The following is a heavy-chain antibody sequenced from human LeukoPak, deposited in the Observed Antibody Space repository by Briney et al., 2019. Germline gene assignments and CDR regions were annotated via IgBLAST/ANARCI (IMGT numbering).Heavy chain of an antibody. CDR2: IYYSGST. CDR3: ARGATVTPPDY. V-gene: IGHV4-39*07. D-gene: IGHD4-17*01. CDR1: GGSISSSSYY. Sequence: PSETLSLTCTVSGGSISSSSYYWGWIRQPPGKGLEWIGSIYYSGSTYYNPSLKSRVTISVDTSKNQFSLKLSSVTAADTAVYYCARGATVTPPDYWGQGTLVTVSS. J-gene: IGHJ4*02.